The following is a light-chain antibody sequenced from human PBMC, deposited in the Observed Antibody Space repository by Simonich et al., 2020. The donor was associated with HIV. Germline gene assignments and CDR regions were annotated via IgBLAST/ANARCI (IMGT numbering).Light chain of an antibody. V-gene: IGKV1-39*01. CDR3: QQSNYTPST. J-gene: IGKJ2*01. CDR2: AAS. Sequence: DIQMTQSPSSLSASVGDRVTLTCRANHSIITYLKWSKHKPGKAPNLLIYAASSLQSAVPARFSGSGSGTDFTLIISSLQPEDFATYYCQQSNYTPSTFGQGTKLEIK. CDR1: HSIITY.